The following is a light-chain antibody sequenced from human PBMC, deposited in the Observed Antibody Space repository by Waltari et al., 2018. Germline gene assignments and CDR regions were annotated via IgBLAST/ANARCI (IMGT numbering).Light chain of an antibody. CDR1: QNILYSPDQKNY. CDR2: WAS. Sequence: DIVLTQSPDSLAVSLGERATINCKSTQNILYSPDQKNYLAWYQQKAGQPPKLLIYWASTRESGVPDRCSGSGSGTDFTLTISSLQAGDVAVYYCQQYYGIPFTFGPGTKVEIK. V-gene: IGKV4-1*01. J-gene: IGKJ3*01. CDR3: QQYYGIPFT.